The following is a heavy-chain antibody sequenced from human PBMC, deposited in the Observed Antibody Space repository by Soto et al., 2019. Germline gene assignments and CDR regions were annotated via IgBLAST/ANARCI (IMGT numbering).Heavy chain of an antibody. CDR1: GFTFSSYG. J-gene: IGHJ4*02. Sequence: GSLRLSCAASGFTFSSYGMHWVRQAPGKGLEWVAVISYDGSNKYYADSVKGRFTISRDNSKNTLYLQMNSLRAEDTAVYYCARSPYSVSYLAYFDYWGQGTLVTVSS. V-gene: IGHV3-30*03. CDR2: ISYDGSNK. CDR3: ARSPYSVSYLAYFDY. D-gene: IGHD1-26*01.